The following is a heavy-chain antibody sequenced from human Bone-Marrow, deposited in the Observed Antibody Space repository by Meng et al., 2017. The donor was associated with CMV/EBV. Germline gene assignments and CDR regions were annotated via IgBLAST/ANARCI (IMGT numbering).Heavy chain of an antibody. D-gene: IGHD1-1*01. CDR3: ARVRVGVYGTFDY. V-gene: IGHV1-18*01. CDR1: GYIFTKYG. Sequence: ASVKVSCKASGYIFTKYGVNWMRQAPGQGLEWVGWISAYKGITNYEQKFQGRVAMTSDTSTNTVYMELRSLRSDDTAVYYCARVRVGVYGTFDYWGQGTLVTVSS. CDR2: ISAYKGIT. J-gene: IGHJ4*02.